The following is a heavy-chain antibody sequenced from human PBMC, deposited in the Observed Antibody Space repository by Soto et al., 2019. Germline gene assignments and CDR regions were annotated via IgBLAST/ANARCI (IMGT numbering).Heavy chain of an antibody. V-gene: IGHV4-30-4*01. Sequence: SETLSLTCTVSGDSISRGDYYWSWIRQPPGKGLEWIGCIYYSGNTYYNPSLKRRFSISVDTSKNQFSLQLNSVTPEDTAVYYCAREGGNRYYYYGMDVWGQGTTVTVSS. CDR3: AREGGNRYYYYGMDV. D-gene: IGHD1-26*01. CDR1: GDSISRGDYY. J-gene: IGHJ6*02. CDR2: IYYSGNT.